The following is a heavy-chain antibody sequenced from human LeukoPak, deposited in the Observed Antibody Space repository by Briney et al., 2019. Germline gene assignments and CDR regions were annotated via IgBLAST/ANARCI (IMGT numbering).Heavy chain of an antibody. J-gene: IGHJ6*03. CDR1: GCTFTSYT. Sequence: GASVKVSCKASGCTFTSYTISWVRQAPGQGLEWMGRIIPIHGKTNYAQKFQGRVTITADKSTSTAYMELRSLRSDDTAVYYCARGANVHPSYSTDVWGKGNTVTASS. V-gene: IGHV1-69*08. CDR3: ARGANVHPSYSTDV. CDR2: IIPIHGKT.